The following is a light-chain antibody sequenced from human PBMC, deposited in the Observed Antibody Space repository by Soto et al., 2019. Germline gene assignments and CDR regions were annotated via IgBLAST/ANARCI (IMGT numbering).Light chain of an antibody. CDR3: ATWDDSLNGPGVV. J-gene: IGLJ2*01. CDR1: SSHIGSNT. Sequence: QSVLTQPPSASGTPGQRVTISCSGRSSHIGSNTINWYQQLPGTAPKLLIYSNNLRPSGVPDRFSCSKSGTSASLAISGLQSDDEADYYCATWDDSLNGPGVVFGGGTKLTVL. CDR2: SNN. V-gene: IGLV1-44*01.